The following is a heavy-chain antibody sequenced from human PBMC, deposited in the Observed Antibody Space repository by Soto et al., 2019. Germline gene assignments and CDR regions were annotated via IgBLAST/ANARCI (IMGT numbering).Heavy chain of an antibody. CDR2: IYYSGST. D-gene: IGHD4-17*01. J-gene: IGHJ6*02. Sequence: SETLSLTCTVSGGSISSYYWSWIRQPPGKGLEWIGYIYYSGSTNYNPSLKSRVTISVDTSKNQFSLKLSSVTAADTAVYYCARGHYGGHGLEVWGQGTTVTVSS. CDR3: ARGHYGGHGLEV. CDR1: GGSISSYY. V-gene: IGHV4-59*12.